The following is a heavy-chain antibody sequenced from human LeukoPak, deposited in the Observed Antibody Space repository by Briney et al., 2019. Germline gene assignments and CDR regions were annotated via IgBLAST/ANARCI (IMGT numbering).Heavy chain of an antibody. D-gene: IGHD5-18*01. J-gene: IGHJ4*02. CDR1: GFTFSAYT. CDR2: ISYDGSKK. V-gene: IGHV3-30*04. Sequence: GGSLRLSCAASGFTFSAYTMHWVRQAPGKGLEWVAVISYDGSKKYYADSVKGRFTISRDNSKNTLYLQMNSLRPEDTAVYYCASNRYTYADYWGQGTLVTVSS. CDR3: ASNRYTYADY.